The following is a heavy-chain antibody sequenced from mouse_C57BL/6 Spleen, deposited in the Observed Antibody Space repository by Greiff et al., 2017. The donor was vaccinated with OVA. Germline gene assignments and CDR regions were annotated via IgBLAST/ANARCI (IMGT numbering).Heavy chain of an antibody. D-gene: IGHD1-3*01. CDR3: ARESKGGAMDY. V-gene: IGHV1-52*01. J-gene: IGHJ4*01. Sequence: QVQLQQPGAELVRPGSSVKLSCKASGYTFTSYWMHWVKQRPIQGLEWIGNIDPSDSETHYNQKFKDKATLTVDKSSSTAYMQLSSLTSEDSAVYYCARESKGGAMDYWGQGTSVTVSS. CDR2: IDPSDSET. CDR1: GYTFTSYW.